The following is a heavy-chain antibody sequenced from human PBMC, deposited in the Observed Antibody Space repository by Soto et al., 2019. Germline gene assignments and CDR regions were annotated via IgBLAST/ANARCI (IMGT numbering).Heavy chain of an antibody. CDR2: ISWNSGSI. CDR1: GFTFDDYA. D-gene: IGHD6-13*01. Sequence: SLRLSCAASGFTFDDYAMHWVRQAPGKGLEWVSGISWNSGSIGYADSVKGRFTISRDNAKNSLYLQMNSLRAEDTALYYCAKQAGYSSSWMGAGWFDPWGQGTLVTVSS. CDR3: AKQAGYSSSWMGAGWFDP. J-gene: IGHJ5*02. V-gene: IGHV3-9*01.